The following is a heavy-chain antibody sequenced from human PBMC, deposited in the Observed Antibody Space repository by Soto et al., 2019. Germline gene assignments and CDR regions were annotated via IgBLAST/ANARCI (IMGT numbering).Heavy chain of an antibody. J-gene: IGHJ4*02. CDR3: ARGSGSPYFDY. CDR1: SDSISNYY. D-gene: IGHD1-26*01. V-gene: IGHV4-59*08. CDR2: IYYSGTT. Sequence: PSETLSLTCTVSSDSISNYYWSWVRQPPGKGLEWIGYIYYSGTTNYNPSLKSRVTMSVDTPKNQFSLKLTSVTAADTAVYYCARGSGSPYFDYWGQGTLVTVSS.